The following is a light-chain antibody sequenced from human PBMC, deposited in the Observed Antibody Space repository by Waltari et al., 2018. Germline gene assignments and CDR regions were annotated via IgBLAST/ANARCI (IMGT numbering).Light chain of an antibody. CDR3: QSYDSSLV. Sequence: QSVLTRPPSVSGAPGQRVTLSCTGSSPTLRAGYDVHWYQQLPGTAPKLLIYGNSNRPSGVPDRFSGSKSGTSASLAITGLQAEDEADYYCQSYDSSLVFGGGTKLTVL. V-gene: IGLV1-40*01. J-gene: IGLJ2*01. CDR1: SPTLRAGYD. CDR2: GNS.